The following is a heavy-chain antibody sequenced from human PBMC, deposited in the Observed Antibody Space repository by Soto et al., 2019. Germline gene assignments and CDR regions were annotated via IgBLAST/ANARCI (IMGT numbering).Heavy chain of an antibody. CDR3: ATFLAAADEFDY. D-gene: IGHD6-13*01. J-gene: IGHJ4*02. V-gene: IGHV3-21*01. Sequence: GGSLRLSCAASGFTFSSYSMNWVRQAPGKGLEWVSSISSSSSYIYYADSVKGRFTISRDNAKNSLYLQMNSLRAEDTAVYYCATFLAAADEFDYWGQGTLVTVSS. CDR2: ISSSSSYI. CDR1: GFTFSSYS.